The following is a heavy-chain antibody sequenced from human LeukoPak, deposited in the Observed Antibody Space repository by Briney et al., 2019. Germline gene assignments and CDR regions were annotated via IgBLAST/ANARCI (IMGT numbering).Heavy chain of an antibody. CDR3: ATLGEYYDSSGYYYN. CDR2: INHSGST. J-gene: IGHJ4*02. V-gene: IGHV4-34*01. D-gene: IGHD3-22*01. CDR1: GGSFSGYY. Sequence: PSETLSHTCAVYGGSFSGYYWSWIRQSPGKGLEWIGEINHSGSTNYNPSLKSRVTISVDTSKNQFSLKLTSVTAADTAVYYCATLGEYYDSSGYYYNWGQGTLVTVSS.